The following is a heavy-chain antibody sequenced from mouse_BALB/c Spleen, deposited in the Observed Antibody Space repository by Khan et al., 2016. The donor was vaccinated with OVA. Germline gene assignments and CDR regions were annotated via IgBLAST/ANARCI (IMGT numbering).Heavy chain of an antibody. CDR1: GYSITSGYG. J-gene: IGHJ2*01. V-gene: IGHV3-2*02. CDR2: ISYSGST. Sequence: EVQLQESGPGLVKPSQSLSLTCTVTGYSITSGYGWNWIRQFPGNKLEWMGYISYSGSTNNNPSLKSRISITRDTSQNTFFLQLKSVTTEDTATYYCARTARIKYWGQGTTLTVSS. CDR3: ARTARIKY. D-gene: IGHD1-2*01.